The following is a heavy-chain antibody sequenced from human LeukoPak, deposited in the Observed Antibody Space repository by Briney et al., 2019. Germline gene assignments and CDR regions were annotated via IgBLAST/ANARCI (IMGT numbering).Heavy chain of an antibody. CDR3: ARDWRTQVLHPYYFEY. J-gene: IGHJ4*02. Sequence: GGSLRLSCAASGFTFSTYAMTWVRQAPGKGLEWVSAISSSGGSTYYADSVRGRFTISRDNARNSLYLQMNSLRAEDTAVYYCARDWRTQVLHPYYFEYWGQGVLVTVSS. D-gene: IGHD3-16*01. V-gene: IGHV3-23*01. CDR2: ISSSGGST. CDR1: GFTFSTYA.